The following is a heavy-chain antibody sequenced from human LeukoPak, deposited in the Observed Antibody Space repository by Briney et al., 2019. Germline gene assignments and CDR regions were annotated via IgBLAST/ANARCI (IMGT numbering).Heavy chain of an antibody. CDR3: ARGKWELLSHYWCFDL. CDR1: GDSVSSNSAA. CDR2: TYYRSKWYN. D-gene: IGHD1-26*01. V-gene: IGHV6-1*01. J-gene: IGHJ2*01. Sequence: SQTLSLTCAISGDSVSSNSAAWNWIRQSPSRGLEWLERTYYRSKWYNDYAVSVKSRITINPDTSKNQFSLQLNSVPPEDTAVYYCARGKWELLSHYWCFDLWGRGTLVTVSS.